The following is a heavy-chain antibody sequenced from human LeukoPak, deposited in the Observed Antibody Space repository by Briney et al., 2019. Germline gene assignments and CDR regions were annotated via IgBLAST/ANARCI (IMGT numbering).Heavy chain of an antibody. Sequence: SGTLSLTCAVSGGSISSSNWWSWIRQPPGKGLEWIGEINHSGSTNYNPSLKSRVTISVDTSKNQFSLKLSSVTAADTAVYYCARVGYDHPWSGYPPFDYWGQGTLVTVSS. CDR3: ARVGYDHPWSGYPPFDY. D-gene: IGHD3-3*01. CDR1: GGSISSSNW. V-gene: IGHV4-4*02. J-gene: IGHJ4*02. CDR2: INHSGST.